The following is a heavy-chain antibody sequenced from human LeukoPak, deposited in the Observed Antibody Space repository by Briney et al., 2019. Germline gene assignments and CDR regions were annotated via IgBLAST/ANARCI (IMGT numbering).Heavy chain of an antibody. CDR1: GFTFSGYA. CDR2: ISNSGGST. D-gene: IGHD3-9*01. V-gene: IGHV3-23*01. Sequence: PGGSLRLSCGASGFTFSGYAMSWVRQAPGRGLEWVSAISNSGGSTYYADSVKGRFTISRDNSKNTLYLQMNSLRAEDTAVYYCAKPDYDILTGYDYWGQGTLVTVSS. J-gene: IGHJ4*02. CDR3: AKPDYDILTGYDY.